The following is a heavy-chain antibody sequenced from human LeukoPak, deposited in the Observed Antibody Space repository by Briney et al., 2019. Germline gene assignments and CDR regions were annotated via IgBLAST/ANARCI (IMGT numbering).Heavy chain of an antibody. D-gene: IGHD3-10*01. CDR1: GYTFINYY. CDR2: INPNTGAT. J-gene: IGHJ4*02. V-gene: IGHV1-2*02. CDR3: ARAGYYYGSGNYEIDY. Sequence: ASVKVSCKASGYTFINYYIHWVRQAPGQGLEWMGCINPNTGATHYAQRFQGRVTVTRDTSILTAYMDLSGLTFDDRAVYYCARAGYYYGSGNYEIDYWGQGTLVTVSS.